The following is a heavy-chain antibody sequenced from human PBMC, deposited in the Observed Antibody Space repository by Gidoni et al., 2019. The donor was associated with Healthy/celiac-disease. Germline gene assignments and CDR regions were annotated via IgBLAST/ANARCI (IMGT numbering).Heavy chain of an antibody. Sequence: PGQGLEWMGVIIPIFGTANYAQKFQGRVTITADESTSTAYMELSSLRSEDTAVYYCASVASRRLFYYYYMDVWGKGTTVTVSS. CDR3: ASVASRRLFYYYYMDV. CDR2: IIPIFGTA. J-gene: IGHJ6*03. V-gene: IGHV1-69*01. D-gene: IGHD2-21*01.